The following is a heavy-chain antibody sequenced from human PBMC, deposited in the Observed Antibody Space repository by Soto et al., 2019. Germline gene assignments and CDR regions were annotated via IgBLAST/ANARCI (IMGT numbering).Heavy chain of an antibody. CDR3: AHSVVAGLGYYFDY. Sequence: QITLKESGPTLVKPTQTLTLTCTFSGFSLSSTRVAVRWIRQPPGKALEWLALIYWDDDKRYSPFLKSRLTITKDTSKNQVVLTMTNMDPVDTSPSYCAHSVVAGLGYYFDYWGQGTLVTVSS. CDR2: IYWDDDK. D-gene: IGHD6-19*01. J-gene: IGHJ4*02. CDR1: GFSLSSTRVA. V-gene: IGHV2-5*02.